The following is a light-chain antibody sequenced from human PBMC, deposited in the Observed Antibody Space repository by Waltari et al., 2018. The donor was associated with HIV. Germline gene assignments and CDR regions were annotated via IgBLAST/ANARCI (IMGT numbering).Light chain of an antibody. CDR2: DAS. CDR1: QSVSSY. V-gene: IGKV3-11*01. Sequence: EIVLTQSPATLSLSPGDRATLSSRASQSVSSYLAWYQQKPGQSPRLLIYDASNRATGIPARFSGSGSGTDFTLTISSLEPEDFAVYYCQHRNHWPPEYTFGQGTKLEIK. CDR3: QHRNHWPPEYT. J-gene: IGKJ2*01.